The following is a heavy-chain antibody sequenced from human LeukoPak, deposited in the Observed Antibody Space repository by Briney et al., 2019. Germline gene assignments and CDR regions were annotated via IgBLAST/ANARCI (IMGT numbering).Heavy chain of an antibody. CDR3: ARSSEGRYYYDSSGFSYYYYMDV. V-gene: IGHV4-59*10. J-gene: IGHJ6*03. Sequence: SETLSLTCAVYGGSFSGYYWNWIRQPAGKGLEWIGRIYTSGSTNYNPSLKSRVTISVDTPKNQFSLKLSSVTAADTAVYYCARSSEGRYYYDSSGFSYYYYMDVWGKGTTVTISS. D-gene: IGHD3-22*01. CDR2: IYTSGST. CDR1: GGSFSGYY.